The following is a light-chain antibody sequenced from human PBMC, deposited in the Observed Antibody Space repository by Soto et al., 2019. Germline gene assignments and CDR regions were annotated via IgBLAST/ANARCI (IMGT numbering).Light chain of an antibody. Sequence: IQMTQSPSSLSASVGDRVTITCQARQDINNYLNWYQQRPGRAPKLLIYDASHLQTGLPSRFSGSGSGTVFTFTISRLQPEDIATYYCQQYGSFLTFGPGTKVHI. J-gene: IGKJ3*01. CDR2: DAS. V-gene: IGKV1-33*01. CDR3: QQYGSFLT. CDR1: QDINNY.